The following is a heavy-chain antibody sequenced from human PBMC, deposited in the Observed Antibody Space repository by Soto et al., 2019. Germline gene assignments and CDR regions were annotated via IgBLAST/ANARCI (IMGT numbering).Heavy chain of an antibody. CDR3: ARDRKDWSGTGYCSGGSCHNWFDP. CDR2: IYYSGST. Sequence: TLSLTCTVSGGSISSGGYYWSWIRQHPGKGLEWIGYIYYSGSTYYNPSLKSRVTISVDTSKNQFSLKLSSVTAADTAVYYCARDRKDWSGTGYCSGGSCHNWFDPWGQGTLVTVSS. D-gene: IGHD2-15*01. V-gene: IGHV4-31*03. J-gene: IGHJ5*02. CDR1: GGSISSGGYY.